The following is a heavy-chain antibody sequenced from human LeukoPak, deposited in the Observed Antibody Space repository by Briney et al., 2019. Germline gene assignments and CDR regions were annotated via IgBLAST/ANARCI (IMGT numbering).Heavy chain of an antibody. D-gene: IGHD4-11*01. J-gene: IGHJ4*02. CDR3: AKDAQRGFDYSNSLDN. CDR1: GFTFSHYG. CDR2: IWSDGSNR. Sequence: GRSLRLSCATSGFTFSHYGMHWVRQAPGKGLEWVAVIWSDGSNRYYGDPVKGRFTISRDNFQRTVYPQMNSLRAEDTAVYYCAKDAQRGFDYSNSLDNWGQGTLVTVSS. V-gene: IGHV3-33*06.